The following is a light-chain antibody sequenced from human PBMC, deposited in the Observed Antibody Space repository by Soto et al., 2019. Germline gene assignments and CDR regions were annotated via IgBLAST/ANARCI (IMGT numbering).Light chain of an antibody. J-gene: IGLJ1*01. V-gene: IGLV2-14*01. Sequence: QSALTQPAPVPGSPGQSITISCTGTSSDVGSYNYVSWYQQHPGKAPRLMIYASSNRPSGVSHRFSGSRSGNTASLTISGLQAEDEADYFCSSYTSGSTLYVFGSGTKVTVL. CDR2: ASS. CDR3: SSYTSGSTLYV. CDR1: SSDVGSYNY.